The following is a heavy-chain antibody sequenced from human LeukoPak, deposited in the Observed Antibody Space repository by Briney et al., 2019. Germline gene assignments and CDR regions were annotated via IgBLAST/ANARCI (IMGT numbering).Heavy chain of an antibody. CDR1: GYTFTSYG. Sequence: GASVKVSCKASGYTFTSYGISWVRRAPGQGLEWMGWISAYNGNTNYAQKLQGSVTMTTDTSTSTAYMELRSLRSDDTAVYYCARRTPVEYFQHWGQGTLVTVSS. V-gene: IGHV1-18*01. J-gene: IGHJ1*01. CDR3: ARRTPVEYFQH. CDR2: ISAYNGNT. D-gene: IGHD2-2*01.